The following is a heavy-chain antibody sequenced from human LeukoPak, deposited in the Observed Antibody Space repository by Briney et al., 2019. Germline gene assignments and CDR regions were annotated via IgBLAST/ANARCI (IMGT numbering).Heavy chain of an antibody. CDR3: ASDDSYAFDI. CDR2: ISYDGSNK. J-gene: IGHJ3*02. V-gene: IGHV3-30*03. D-gene: IGHD2-21*01. Sequence: PGRSLRLSCAASGFTFSSYGMHWVRQAPGKGLEWVAVISYDGSNKYYADSVKGRFAISRDNSKNTLYLQMNSLRAEDTAVYYCASDDSYAFDIWGQGTMVTVSS. CDR1: GFTFSSYG.